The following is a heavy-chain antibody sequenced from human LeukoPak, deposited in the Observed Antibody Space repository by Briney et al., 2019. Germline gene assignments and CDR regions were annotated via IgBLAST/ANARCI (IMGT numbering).Heavy chain of an antibody. Sequence: SQTLSLPFTVSGGSISRGGCYWVWIRPHPGKGLEWIGYIYYSGSTYSNPSLKSRVTISLDTSKNQFSLKLSSVTAADTAVYYCAREITMVRGVPWGFDYWGQGTLVTVSS. V-gene: IGHV4-31*03. CDR3: AREITMVRGVPWGFDY. CDR1: GGSISRGGCY. D-gene: IGHD3-10*01. J-gene: IGHJ4*02. CDR2: IYYSGST.